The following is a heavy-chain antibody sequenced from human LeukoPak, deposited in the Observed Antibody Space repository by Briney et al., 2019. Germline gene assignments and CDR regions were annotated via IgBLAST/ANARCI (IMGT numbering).Heavy chain of an antibody. D-gene: IGHD6-6*01. CDR2: IYYSGGT. CDR1: GGSISSYY. Sequence: SETLSLTCTVSGGSISSYYWSWIRQPPGKGLEWVGYIYYSGGTNYNPSLKSRVTISVDTSKNQFSLKLSSVTAADTAVYYCARGGAAARPHNAFDIWGQGTMVTVSS. V-gene: IGHV4-59*01. CDR3: ARGGAAARPHNAFDI. J-gene: IGHJ3*02.